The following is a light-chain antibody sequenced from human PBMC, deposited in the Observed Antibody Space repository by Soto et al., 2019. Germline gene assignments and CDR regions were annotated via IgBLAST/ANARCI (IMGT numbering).Light chain of an antibody. CDR3: QQRSNWPPLT. CDR2: DAS. V-gene: IGKV3-11*01. CDR1: QSVSSY. J-gene: IGKJ4*01. Sequence: EIVLTQSPATLSLSPGERATLSCRASQSVSSYLAWYQQKPGQSPRLLIYDASNRATGIPARFSGSGSGTNFTLPISSREPDDFAVYYCQQRSNWPPLTFGGGTKVEIK.